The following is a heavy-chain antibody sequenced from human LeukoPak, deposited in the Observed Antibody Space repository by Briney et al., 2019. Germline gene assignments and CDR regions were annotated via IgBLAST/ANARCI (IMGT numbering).Heavy chain of an antibody. V-gene: IGHV1-69*01. CDR2: IIPIFGTA. J-gene: IGHJ4*02. CDR1: GGTFSSYA. CDR3: AIYGSGSYLRSDYYFDY. Sequence: GSSVKVPFKASGGTFSSYAISWVRQAPGQGLEWMGGIIPIFGTANYAQKFQGRVTITADESTSTAYMELSSLRSEDTAVYYCAIYGSGSYLRSDYYFDYWGQGTLVTVSS. D-gene: IGHD3-10*01.